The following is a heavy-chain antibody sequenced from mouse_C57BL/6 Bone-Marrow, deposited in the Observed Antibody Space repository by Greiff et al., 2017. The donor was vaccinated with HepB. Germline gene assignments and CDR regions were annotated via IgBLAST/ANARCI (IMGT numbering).Heavy chain of an antibody. V-gene: IGHV3-6*01. D-gene: IGHD1-1*01. CDR2: ISYDGSN. CDR1: GYSITSGYY. CDR3: ARDDYGSSPLDY. Sequence: EVQLQQSGPGLVKPSQSLSLTCSVTGYSITSGYYWNWIRQFPGNKLEWMGYISYDGSNNYNPSLKNRISITRDTSKNQFFLKLNSVTTEDTATYYCARDDYGSSPLDYWGQGTTLTVSS. J-gene: IGHJ2*01.